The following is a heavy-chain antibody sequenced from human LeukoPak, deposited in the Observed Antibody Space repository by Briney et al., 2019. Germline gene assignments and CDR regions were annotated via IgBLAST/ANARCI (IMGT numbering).Heavy chain of an antibody. J-gene: IGHJ4*02. CDR2: IYYSGST. D-gene: IGHD2-21*01. V-gene: IGHV4-39*01. Sequence: PSETLSLTCTVSGDSISTSNSYWGWICQPPGKGLEWIGSIYYSGSTYYNPSLKSRVTISVDTSKNQFSLKLSSVTAADTAVYYCARLRGGDLAFDYWGQGTLVTVSS. CDR1: GDSISTSNSY. CDR3: ARLRGGDLAFDY.